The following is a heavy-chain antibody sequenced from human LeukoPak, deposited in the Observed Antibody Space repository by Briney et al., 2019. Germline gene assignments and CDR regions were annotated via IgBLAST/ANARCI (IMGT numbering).Heavy chain of an antibody. V-gene: IGHV3-30*03. Sequence: GGSLRLSCAASGFTFSDYYMSWIRQAPGKGLEWVAVISYDGSNKYYADSVKGRFTISRDNSKNTLYLQMNSLRAEDTAVYYCATPVLQEIAVAGYFDYWGQGTLVTVSS. CDR1: GFTFSDYY. D-gene: IGHD6-19*01. CDR2: ISYDGSNK. J-gene: IGHJ4*02. CDR3: ATPVLQEIAVAGYFDY.